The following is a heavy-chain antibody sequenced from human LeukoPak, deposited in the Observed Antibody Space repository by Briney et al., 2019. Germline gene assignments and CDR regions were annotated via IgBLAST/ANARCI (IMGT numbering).Heavy chain of an antibody. CDR3: ARQDSSSWTY. V-gene: IGHV4-61*02. Sequence: SETLSLTCTVSGGSISSGSYYWSWIRQPAGKGLEWIGRIYTSGSTNYNPSLKSRVTISVDTSKNQFSLKLSSVTAADTAVYYCARQDSSSWTYWGQGTLVTVSS. CDR1: GGSISSGSYY. CDR2: IYTSGST. J-gene: IGHJ4*02. D-gene: IGHD6-13*01.